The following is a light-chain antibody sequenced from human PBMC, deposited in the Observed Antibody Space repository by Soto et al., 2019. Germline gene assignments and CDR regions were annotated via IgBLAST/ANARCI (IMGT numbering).Light chain of an antibody. J-gene: IGKJ1*01. Sequence: EIVLTQSPGTLPLSPGERTTLSCRASQSISRYLAWYQQKPGQGPRLLIYGASTRATGIPARFSGSGSGTEFTLTISSLQSEDFAVYYCQQRSNWPWTFGQGTKVDIK. V-gene: IGKV3-15*01. CDR2: GAS. CDR1: QSISRY. CDR3: QQRSNWPWT.